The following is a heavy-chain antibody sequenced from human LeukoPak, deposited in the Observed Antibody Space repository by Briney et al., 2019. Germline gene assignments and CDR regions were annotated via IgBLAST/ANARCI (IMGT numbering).Heavy chain of an antibody. Sequence: GGSLRLSCAASGFTFISYAMSWVRQPPGKGLEWVSAISVSGGSTYYADSVKGRFTISRDNTKNTLYLQMNSLRAEDTAVYYCAKDLAEMATIIDYWGQGTLVTVSS. V-gene: IGHV3-23*01. D-gene: IGHD5-24*01. CDR2: ISVSGGST. CDR3: AKDLAEMATIIDY. CDR1: GFTFISYA. J-gene: IGHJ4*02.